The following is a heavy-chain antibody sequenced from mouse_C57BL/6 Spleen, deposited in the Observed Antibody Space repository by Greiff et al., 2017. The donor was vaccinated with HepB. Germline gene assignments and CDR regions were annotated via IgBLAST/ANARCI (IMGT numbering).Heavy chain of an antibody. D-gene: IGHD3-1*01. V-gene: IGHV10-3*01. Sequence: EVKLVESGGGLVQPKGSLKLSCAASGFTFNTYAMHWVRQAPGKGLEWVARIGSKSSNYATYYDGSLKDRFTISRDDSQSMLYLQMNHLKTEDTAMYYCVRDRGYVYPGALAYGGQGTLVTVSA. J-gene: IGHJ3*01. CDR3: VRDRGYVYPGALAY. CDR1: GFTFNTYA. CDR2: IGSKSSNYAT.